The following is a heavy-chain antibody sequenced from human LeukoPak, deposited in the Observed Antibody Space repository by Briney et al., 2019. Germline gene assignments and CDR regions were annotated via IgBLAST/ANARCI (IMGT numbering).Heavy chain of an antibody. J-gene: IGHJ5*02. D-gene: IGHD4-17*01. Sequence: GGSLRLSCAASGFTFSSYSMNWVRQAPGKGLEWVSAISGSGGSTYYADSVKGRFTISRDNSKNTLYLQMNSLRAEDTAVYYCAKTKMTTVTTRWFDPWGQGTLVTVSS. CDR3: AKTKMTTVTTRWFDP. CDR1: GFTFSSYS. V-gene: IGHV3-23*01. CDR2: ISGSGGST.